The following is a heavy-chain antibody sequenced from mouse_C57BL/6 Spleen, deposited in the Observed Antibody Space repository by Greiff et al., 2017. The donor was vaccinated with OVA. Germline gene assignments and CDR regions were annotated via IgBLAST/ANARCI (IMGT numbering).Heavy chain of an antibody. CDR1: GYTFTSYT. V-gene: IGHV1-4*01. Sequence: VNVVESGAELARPGASVKMSCKASGYTFTSYTMHWVKQRPGQGLEWIGYINPSSGYTKYNQKFKDKATLTADKSSSTAYMQLSSLTSEDSAVYYCARDWAYYFDYWGQGTTLTVSS. CDR2: INPSSGYT. J-gene: IGHJ2*01. D-gene: IGHD4-1*01. CDR3: ARDWAYYFDY.